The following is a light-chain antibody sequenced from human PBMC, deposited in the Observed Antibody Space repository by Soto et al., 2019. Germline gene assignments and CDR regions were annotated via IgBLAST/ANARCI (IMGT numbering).Light chain of an antibody. CDR1: QSVSNY. V-gene: IGKV3-11*01. J-gene: IGKJ5*01. Sequence: PGERATLSCRASQSVSNYLGWYQQKPGQAPRLLIYDASNRATGIPARFSGSGSGTDFTLTISSLETEDFAVYYWQHRGTFGQGTRLEIK. CDR3: QHRGT. CDR2: DAS.